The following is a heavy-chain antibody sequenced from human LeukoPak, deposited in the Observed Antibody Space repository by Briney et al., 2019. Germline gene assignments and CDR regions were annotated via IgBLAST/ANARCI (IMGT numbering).Heavy chain of an antibody. CDR1: GFTFSAYD. J-gene: IGHJ3*02. Sequence: GGSLRLSCAGSGFTFSAYDMHWVRQAPGKGLEWVAFIRFEESNKYYADSVKGRFTISRDNSKNTLYLQMNSLRAEDTAVYYCARARSGYGYGDAFDIWGQGTMVTVSS. V-gene: IGHV3-30*02. CDR2: IRFEESNK. D-gene: IGHD5-18*01. CDR3: ARARSGYGYGDAFDI.